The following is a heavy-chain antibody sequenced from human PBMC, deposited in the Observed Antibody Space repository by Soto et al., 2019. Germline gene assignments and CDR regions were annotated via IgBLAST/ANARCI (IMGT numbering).Heavy chain of an antibody. CDR1: GYTFTNYA. V-gene: IGHV1-3*01. CDR2: VNGGNVET. D-gene: IGHD3-16*01. Sequence: QVHLVQSGAEVKKPGASVKVSCKASGYTFTNYAMHWVRQAPGQRIEYMGWVNGGNVETKYSQKFQGTVTFTRDTSASTAYLELSSLRSEDTALYYCATLNPVGYKYDLAFDYWGQGTLVTVSS. J-gene: IGHJ4*02. CDR3: ATLNPVGYKYDLAFDY.